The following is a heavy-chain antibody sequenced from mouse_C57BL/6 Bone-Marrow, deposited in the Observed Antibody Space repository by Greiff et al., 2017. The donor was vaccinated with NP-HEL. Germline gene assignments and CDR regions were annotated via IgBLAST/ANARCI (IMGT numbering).Heavy chain of an antibody. J-gene: IGHJ4*01. CDR1: GFSLTSYG. D-gene: IGHD2-4*01. Sequence: VQLKQSGPGLVAPSQSLSITCTVSGFSLTSYGVDWVRQSPGKGLEWLGVIWGVGSTNYNSALKSRLSISKDNSKSQVFLKMNSLQTDDTAMYYCARRGYDYDYAMDYWGQGTSVTVSS. CDR2: IWGVGST. V-gene: IGHV2-6*01. CDR3: ARRGYDYDYAMDY.